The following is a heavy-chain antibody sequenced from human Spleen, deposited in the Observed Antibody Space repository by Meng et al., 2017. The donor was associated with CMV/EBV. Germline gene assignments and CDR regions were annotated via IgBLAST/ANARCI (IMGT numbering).Heavy chain of an antibody. CDR1: GYTFTSYY. CDR3: ARVIVPAATSPWFDP. D-gene: IGHD2-2*01. V-gene: IGHV1-46*01. CDR2: INPSGGST. J-gene: IGHJ5*02. Sequence: ASVKVSCKASGYTFTSYYMHWVRQAPGQGLEWMGIINPSGGSTSYAQKFQGRVTMTRDTSTSTVYMELSSLRSEDTAVYYCARVIVPAATSPWFDPWGQGTLVTVSS.